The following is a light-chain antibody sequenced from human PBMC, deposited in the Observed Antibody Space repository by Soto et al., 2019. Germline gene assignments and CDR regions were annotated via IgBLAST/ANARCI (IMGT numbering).Light chain of an antibody. CDR2: DVS. J-gene: IGLJ1*01. V-gene: IGLV2-18*02. Sequence: QSVLTQPPSVSGSPGQSVAISCTGTSSDVGSYNRVSWYQQPPGTAPKLMIYDVSNRPSGVPDRFSGSKSGNTASLTISGLQAGDEADYYCRSFTTSSTYVFGTGTKVTVL. CDR1: SSDVGSYNR. CDR3: RSFTTSSTYV.